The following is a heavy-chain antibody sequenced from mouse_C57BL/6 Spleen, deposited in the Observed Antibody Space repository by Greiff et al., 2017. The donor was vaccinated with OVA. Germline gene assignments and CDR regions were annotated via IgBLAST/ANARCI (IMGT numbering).Heavy chain of an antibody. D-gene: IGHD2-4*01. CDR1: GYTFTDYN. CDR2: INPNNGGT. CDR3: ARVDDYDKETWFAY. V-gene: IGHV1-22*01. Sequence: VQLKESGPELVKPGASVTMSCKASGYTFTDYNMHWVKQSHGKSLEWIGYINPNNGGTSYNQKFKGKATLTVNKSSSTAYMELRSLTSEDSAVYYCARVDDYDKETWFAYWGQGTLVTVSA. J-gene: IGHJ3*01.